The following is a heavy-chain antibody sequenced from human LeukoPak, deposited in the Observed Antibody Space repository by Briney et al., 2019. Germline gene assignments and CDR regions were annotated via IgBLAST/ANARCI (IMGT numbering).Heavy chain of an antibody. CDR1: GFTFSSYW. V-gene: IGHV3-7*01. CDR3: ARDDCSSISCYHNWFDP. D-gene: IGHD2-2*01. Sequence: GGSLRLSCAASGFTFSSYWMSWVRQAPGKELEWVANIKQDGSEKYYVDSVKGRFTISRDNAKNSLYLQMNSLRAEDTAVYYCARDDCSSISCYHNWFDPWGQGTLVTVSS. CDR2: IKQDGSEK. J-gene: IGHJ5*02.